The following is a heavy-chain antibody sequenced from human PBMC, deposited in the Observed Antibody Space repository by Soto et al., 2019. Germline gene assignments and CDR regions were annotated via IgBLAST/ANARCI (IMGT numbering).Heavy chain of an antibody. D-gene: IGHD2-2*01. CDR2: IYPGDSDT. CDR3: ARPCLDCSSTSSPLIGAFDI. Sequence: GESLKISCKGSGYSFTSYWIGWVRQMPGKGLEWMGIIYPGDSDTRYSPSFQGQVTISADKSISTAYLQWSSLKASDTAMYYCARPCLDCSSTSSPLIGAFDIWGQGTMVTVSS. CDR1: GYSFTSYW. V-gene: IGHV5-51*01. J-gene: IGHJ3*02.